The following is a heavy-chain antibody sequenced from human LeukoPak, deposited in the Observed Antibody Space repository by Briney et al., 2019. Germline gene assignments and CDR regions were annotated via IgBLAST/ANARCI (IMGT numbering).Heavy chain of an antibody. V-gene: IGHV1-2*02. Sequence: ASVKASCKASGYTLTGYDMHWVRQAPGQGLECMGWINPNSGGTNYAQKFQGRVTMTRDTSISTAYMELSRLRSDDTAVYYCARDYDSSGYYLYYYCGMDVWGQGTTVTVSS. J-gene: IGHJ6*02. CDR3: ARDYDSSGYYLYYYCGMDV. CDR2: INPNSGGT. CDR1: GYTLTGYD. D-gene: IGHD3-22*01.